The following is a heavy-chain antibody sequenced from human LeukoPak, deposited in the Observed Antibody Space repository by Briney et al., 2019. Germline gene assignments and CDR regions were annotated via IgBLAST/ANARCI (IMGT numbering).Heavy chain of an antibody. D-gene: IGHD1-26*01. CDR2: IYYSGST. Sequence: PSETLSLTCTVSGGSISSYYWSWIRQPPGKGLEWIGYIYYSGSTNYNPSLKSRVTISVDTSKNQFSLKLSSVTAADTAVYYCARAVSGSYYYYYYGMDVWGQGTTVIVSS. J-gene: IGHJ6*02. CDR3: ARAVSGSYYYYYYGMDV. V-gene: IGHV4-59*08. CDR1: GGSISSYY.